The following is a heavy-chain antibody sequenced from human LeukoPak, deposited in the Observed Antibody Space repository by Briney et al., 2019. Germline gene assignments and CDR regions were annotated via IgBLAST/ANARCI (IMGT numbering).Heavy chain of an antibody. CDR2: FDPEDGET. CDR3: ATTPLLVRGVIGYFDY. CDR1: GYTLTELS. J-gene: IGHJ4*02. Sequence: ASVKVSCKVSGYTLTELSMHWVRQAPGKGLEWMGGFDPEDGETIYAQKFQGRVTMTEDTSTDTAYMELSSLRSEDTAVYYCATTPLLVRGVIGYFDYWGQGTLVTVSS. V-gene: IGHV1-24*01. D-gene: IGHD3-10*01.